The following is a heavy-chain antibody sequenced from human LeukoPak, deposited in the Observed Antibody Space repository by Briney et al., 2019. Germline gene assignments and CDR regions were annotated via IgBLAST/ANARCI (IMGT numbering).Heavy chain of an antibody. CDR3: ARGYNFWSGSNPYYFDY. Sequence: SETLSLTCTVSDGSISSGDYHWSWLRQPPGKGLEWIGHIYYSGSTYYNPSLKSRVTISVDTSKNQFSLKLSSVTAADTAVYYCARGYNFWSGSNPYYFDYWGQGTLVTVSS. CDR1: DGSISSGDYH. CDR2: IYYSGST. V-gene: IGHV4-30-4*01. D-gene: IGHD3-3*01. J-gene: IGHJ4*02.